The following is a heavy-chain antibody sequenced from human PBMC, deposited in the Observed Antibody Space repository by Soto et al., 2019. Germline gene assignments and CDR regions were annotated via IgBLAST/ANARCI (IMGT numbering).Heavy chain of an antibody. Sequence: EVQLAESGGGLVKPGGSLRLSCVASGFSFSNAWMNWVRQTPEKGLEWVGRIKTYTQGGATQYPASVKGRFIISRDDSKNTVYLQMSSLNIEDTAVYYCTGGDIAGDFDFWGQGTLVTVSS. CDR1: GFSFSNAW. V-gene: IGHV3-15*01. J-gene: IGHJ4*02. CDR3: TGGDIAGDFDF. D-gene: IGHD5-12*01. CDR2: IKTYTQGGAT.